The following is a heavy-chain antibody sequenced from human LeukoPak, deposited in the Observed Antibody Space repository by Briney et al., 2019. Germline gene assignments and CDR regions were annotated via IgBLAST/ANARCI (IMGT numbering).Heavy chain of an antibody. D-gene: IGHD3-10*01. Sequence: SETLSLTCTVSGGSISSSNYYWGWIRQPPGKGLEWIGAIYYSGTTYYNPSLESRVAISEDTSKNQFSLTLRSVTAADTAVYYCARQISDYYYYYMDVWGKGTTVTVSS. CDR1: GGSISSSNYY. CDR2: IYYSGTT. J-gene: IGHJ6*03. V-gene: IGHV4-39*01. CDR3: ARQISDYYYYYMDV.